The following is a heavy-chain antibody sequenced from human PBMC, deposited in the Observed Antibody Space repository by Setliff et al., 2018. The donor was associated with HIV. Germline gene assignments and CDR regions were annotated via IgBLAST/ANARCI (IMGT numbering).Heavy chain of an antibody. CDR3: AHAYGSRSRYFEY. Sequence: SGPTLVHPPQTLTLTCTFSGFSLSTSGGGVVWIRQPPGKALDWLAIIYWDEDTRYNASLKRRLTITKDTSKNQVVLTMTNMDPVETATYCCAHAYGSRSRYFEYWGQGTLVTVSS. V-gene: IGHV2-5*02. J-gene: IGHJ4*02. CDR1: GFSLSTSGGG. CDR2: IYWDEDT. D-gene: IGHD3-10*01.